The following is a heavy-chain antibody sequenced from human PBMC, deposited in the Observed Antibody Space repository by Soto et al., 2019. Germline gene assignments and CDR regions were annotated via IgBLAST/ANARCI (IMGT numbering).Heavy chain of an antibody. V-gene: IGHV3-23*01. J-gene: IGHJ4*02. D-gene: IGHD6-13*01. CDR3: AKHLEQQLGHFDY. CDR1: GFAFSSYA. Sequence: GGSLRLSCAASGFAFSSYAMSWVRQAPGKGLEWVSSLRGSGGTTKYADSVKGRFTISRDNPKNTLYLQMNSLRAEDTAVYYCAKHLEQQLGHFDYWGQGTLVTVS. CDR2: LRGSGGTT.